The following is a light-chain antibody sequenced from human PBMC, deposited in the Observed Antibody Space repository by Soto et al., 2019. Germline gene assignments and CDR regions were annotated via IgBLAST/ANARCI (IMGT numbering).Light chain of an antibody. CDR1: RSNIGSNN. CDR2: SND. V-gene: IGLV1-44*01. CDR3: AAWDDSLNGVYV. J-gene: IGLJ1*01. Sequence: QSVLTQPPSASGTPGQRVTISCSGSRSNIGSNNVYWYQQLPGTAPKLLIYSNDKRPSGVPDRFSGSKSGTSASLAINGLQSEDEADYSCAAWDDSLNGVYVFGPGTKLTVL.